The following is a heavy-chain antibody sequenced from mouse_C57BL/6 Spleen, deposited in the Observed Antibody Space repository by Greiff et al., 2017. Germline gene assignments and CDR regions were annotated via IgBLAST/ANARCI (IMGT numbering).Heavy chain of an antibody. Sequence: VQLQQSGPELVKPGASVKISCKASGYAFSSSWMNWVKQRPGKGLEWIGQIYPGDGDTNYNGKFKGKDTLTADKSSSTAYLQLSSMTSDDSAVYDCARTHYVYCEMDDWGKGTTVTVSS. CDR3: ARTHYVYCEMDD. J-gene: IGHJ4*01. D-gene: IGHD1-2*01. CDR1: GYAFSSSW. CDR2: IYPGDGDT. V-gene: IGHV1-82*01.